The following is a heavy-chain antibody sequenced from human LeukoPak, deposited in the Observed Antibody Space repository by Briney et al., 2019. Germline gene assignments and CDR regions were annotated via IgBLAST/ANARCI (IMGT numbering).Heavy chain of an antibody. V-gene: IGHV4-31*03. CDR3: ARTPYYYGSGSYNDY. J-gene: IGHJ4*02. CDR2: IYYSGST. Sequence: TLSLTCTVSGGSISSGGYYLSWIRQHPGKGLEWIGYIYYSGSTYYNPSLKSRVTISVDTSKNQFSLKLSSVTAADTAVYYCARTPYYYGSGSYNDYWGQGTLVTDSS. D-gene: IGHD3-10*01. CDR1: GGSISSGGYY.